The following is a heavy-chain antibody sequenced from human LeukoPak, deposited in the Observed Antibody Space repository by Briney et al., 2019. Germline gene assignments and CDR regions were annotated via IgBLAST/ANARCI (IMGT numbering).Heavy chain of an antibody. D-gene: IGHD3-22*01. Sequence: SETLSLSCTVSGGPTTSYYWSWIRQPPGKGLEWIGYIYYSGSTNYNPSLKSRVTISVDTSKNQFSLKLSSLTAADTAVYYCARDTSGYRRGSFDYWGQGTLVTVSS. V-gene: IGHV4-59*01. CDR1: GGPTTSYY. J-gene: IGHJ4*02. CDR3: ARDTSGYRRGSFDY. CDR2: IYYSGST.